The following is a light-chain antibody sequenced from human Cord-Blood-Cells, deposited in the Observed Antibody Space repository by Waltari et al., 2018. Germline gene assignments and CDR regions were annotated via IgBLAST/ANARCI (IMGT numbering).Light chain of an antibody. J-gene: IGKJ1*01. CDR1: QSISSW. Sequence: DIQMTQSPSTLSASVGDRVTIPCRASQSISSWLAWYQQKPGKAPKLLIYKASSLESGVPSRFSGSGSGTEFTLTISSLQPDDFATYYCQQYNSYSGTFGQGTKVEI. V-gene: IGKV1-5*03. CDR3: QQYNSYSGT. CDR2: KAS.